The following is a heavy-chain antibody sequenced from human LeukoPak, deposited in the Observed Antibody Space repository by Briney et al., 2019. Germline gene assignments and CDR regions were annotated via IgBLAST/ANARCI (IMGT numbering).Heavy chain of an antibody. V-gene: IGHV4-4*07. CDR1: GVSINLYY. CDR3: ARDNNGWPPKLYSMDV. Sequence: SETLSLTCAVSGVSINLYYWNWVRQPAGKGLEWIGRMNAGGNTNYNPSLKSRVTMSVDTSKNLFFLNLDSVTAADTAVYFCARDNNGWPPKLYSMDVWGQGTTVTVSS. CDR2: MNAGGNT. J-gene: IGHJ6*02. D-gene: IGHD6-19*01.